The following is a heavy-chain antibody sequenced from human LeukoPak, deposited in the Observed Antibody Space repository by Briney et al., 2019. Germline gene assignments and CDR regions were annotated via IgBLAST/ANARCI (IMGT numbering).Heavy chain of an antibody. CDR2: ISYDGSNK. Sequence: GRSLRLSCAASGFTFSSYAMHWVRQAPGKGLEWVAVISYDGSNKYYADSVKGRFTISRDNSKNTLYLQMNSLGAEDTAVYYCARDSGDGYNYFDYWGQGTLVTVSS. CDR1: GFTFSSYA. D-gene: IGHD5-24*01. V-gene: IGHV3-30*01. CDR3: ARDSGDGYNYFDY. J-gene: IGHJ4*02.